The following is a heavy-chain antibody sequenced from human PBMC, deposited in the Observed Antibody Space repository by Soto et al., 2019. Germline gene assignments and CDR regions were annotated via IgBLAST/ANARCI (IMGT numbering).Heavy chain of an antibody. V-gene: IGHV4-61*01. D-gene: IGHD3-3*01. CDR3: GRNYDFWSGYYPTQNYYGVDV. Sequence: PSETLSLTCTVSGGSVSSSSYYWSWIRQPPGKGLEWIGHISHSGSTNSNPSLKRRVTISVDTSKNQFSLKLSSVTAADTAVYYCGRNYDFWSGYYPTQNYYGVDVWGQGITVTV. J-gene: IGHJ6*02. CDR2: ISHSGST. CDR1: GGSVSSSSYY.